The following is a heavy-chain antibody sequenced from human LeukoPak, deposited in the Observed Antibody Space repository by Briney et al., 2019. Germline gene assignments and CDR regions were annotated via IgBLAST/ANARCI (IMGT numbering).Heavy chain of an antibody. D-gene: IGHD7-27*01. J-gene: IGHJ4*02. Sequence: GGSLRVSCAASGFTFRAYAMTWVRQAPGKGLEWVSTISGSSDNTFYAVSVKGRFTISRDNSKKTMYLQMNSLRADDTAVYYCAKAPGFSDFWGQGTLVTVSS. CDR1: GFTFRAYA. CDR3: AKAPGFSDF. CDR2: ISGSSDNT. V-gene: IGHV3-23*01.